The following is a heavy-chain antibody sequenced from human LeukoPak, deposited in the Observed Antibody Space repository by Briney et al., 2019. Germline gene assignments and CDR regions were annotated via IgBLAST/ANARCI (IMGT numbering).Heavy chain of an antibody. CDR3: AKVRDLDTVLGRLDN. CDR1: GVTFSSYA. CDR2: ISGNGGRT. D-gene: IGHD5-18*01. J-gene: IGHJ4*02. V-gene: IGHV3-23*01. Sequence: GGSLRLSCAASGVTFSSYAMSWVRQAPGKGLEWVSVISGNGGRTYYADSVKGRFTISRDNSKNTLYLQMNSLRAEDTAVYYCAKVRDLDTVLGRLDNWGQGTLVTVSS.